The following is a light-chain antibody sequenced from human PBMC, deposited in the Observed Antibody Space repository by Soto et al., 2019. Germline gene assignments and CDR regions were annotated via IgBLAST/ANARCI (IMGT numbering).Light chain of an antibody. CDR1: SSNIGSKT. J-gene: IGLJ1*01. CDR2: SNN. Sequence: QSVLTQPPSASGTPGQRVTISCSGSSSNIGSKTVNWYQQLPGTAPKLLIYSNNQRPSGVPDRFPGSKSGTSASLAISGLQSEDEADYYCAAWDDSLNGFYVFGTGTKVTVL. V-gene: IGLV1-44*01. CDR3: AAWDDSLNGFYV.